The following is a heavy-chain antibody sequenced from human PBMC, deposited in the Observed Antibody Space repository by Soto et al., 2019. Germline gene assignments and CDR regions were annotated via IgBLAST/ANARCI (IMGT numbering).Heavy chain of an antibody. D-gene: IGHD3-22*01. CDR1: GGSISSYY. J-gene: IGHJ4*02. V-gene: IGHV4-59*08. CDR2: IYYSGST. CDR3: ASIYDSSGYYWRPMDY. Sequence: SETLSLTCTVSGGSISSYYWSWIRQPPGKGLEWIGYIYYSGSTNYNPSLKSRVTISVDTSKNQFSLKLSSVTAADTAVYYCASIYDSSGYYWRPMDYWGQGTLVTVS.